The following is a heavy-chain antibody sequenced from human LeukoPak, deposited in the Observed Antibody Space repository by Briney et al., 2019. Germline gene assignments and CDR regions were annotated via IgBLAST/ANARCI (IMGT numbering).Heavy chain of an antibody. Sequence: SGTLSLTCTVSGGSISSGDYYWSWIRQPPGKGLEWIGDIYYSGSTNYNLSLKSRVTISVDTSKNQFSLKLSSVTAAETAVYYCVTCRAYIRGGFDFWGQGALVTVSS. CDR3: VTCRAYIRGGFDF. D-gene: IGHD3-10*01. CDR1: GGSISSGDYY. CDR2: IYYSGST. J-gene: IGHJ4*02. V-gene: IGHV4-61*08.